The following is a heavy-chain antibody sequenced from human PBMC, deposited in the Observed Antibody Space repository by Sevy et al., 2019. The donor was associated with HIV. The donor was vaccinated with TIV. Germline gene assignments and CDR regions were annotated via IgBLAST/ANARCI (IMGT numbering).Heavy chain of an antibody. D-gene: IGHD5-18*01. CDR3: SRDLRLRGYSYGCFDY. CDR1: GYTFTGQY. V-gene: IGHV1-2*02. J-gene: IGHJ4*02. Sequence: ASVKVSCKASGYTFTGQYIHWVRQAPGQGPEWMGWINPNSGDTNYAQEFQGRVTMTRDTSISTAYMELSGLKSDDTAVYYCSRDLRLRGYSYGCFDYWGQGTLVTVSS. CDR2: INPNSGDT.